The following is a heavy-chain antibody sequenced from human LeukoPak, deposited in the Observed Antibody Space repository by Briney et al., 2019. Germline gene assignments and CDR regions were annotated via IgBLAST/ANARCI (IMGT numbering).Heavy chain of an antibody. D-gene: IGHD5-18*01. Sequence: SETLSLTCTVSSGSISSYYWSWIRQPPGKGLEWIGYIYDTGSTNYNPSLKSRVTISVDTSQNQFSLKLGSMTAADTAVYYCARVRGGYSYGLFDYWGQGTLVTVSS. CDR1: SGSISSYY. CDR2: IYDTGST. CDR3: ARVRGGYSYGLFDY. J-gene: IGHJ4*02. V-gene: IGHV4-59*01.